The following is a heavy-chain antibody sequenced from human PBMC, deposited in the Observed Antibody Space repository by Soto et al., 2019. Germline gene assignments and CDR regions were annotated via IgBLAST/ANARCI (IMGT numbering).Heavy chain of an antibody. J-gene: IGHJ4*02. CDR1: GGSVNSGTYY. CDR3: ARVPSGYDGSGYPSYDFDH. Sequence: QVQLQESGPGLVKPSETLSLTCTVSGGSVNSGTYYWSWIRQPPGKGLEWIGHTYYSGSTNYNPALKSRVTISVDTSKNLFSRKLTSATAADTAVYYCARVPSGYDGSGYPSYDFDHWGQGTLVTVSS. D-gene: IGHD3-22*01. CDR2: TYYSGST. V-gene: IGHV4-61*01.